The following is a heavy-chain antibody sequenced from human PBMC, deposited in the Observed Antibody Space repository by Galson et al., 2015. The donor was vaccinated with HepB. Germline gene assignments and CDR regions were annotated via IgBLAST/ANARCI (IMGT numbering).Heavy chain of an antibody. D-gene: IGHD4-23*01. V-gene: IGHV3-11*06. CDR2: IRSSSSYT. CDR1: GFSFSDYY. Sequence: SLRLSCAASGFSFSDYYMTWIRQAPGKGLEWVSYIRSSSSYTDYADSVKGRFAISRDNAKNSLYLQMSSLRAEDTAVYYCARPVSKGGNSGNLAFDVWGQGTMVTVSS. CDR3: ARPVSKGGNSGNLAFDV. J-gene: IGHJ3*01.